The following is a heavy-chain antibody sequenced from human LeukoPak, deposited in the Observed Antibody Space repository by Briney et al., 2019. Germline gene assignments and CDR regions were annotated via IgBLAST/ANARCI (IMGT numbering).Heavy chain of an antibody. V-gene: IGHV1-18*01. Sequence: EASVKVSCKASGYTFTDFGFIRVRQAPGQGLEWMGWVSTYNGDTDYAKKFQDRVTMTTESSTQTTFMELRNLRSDDTAVYYCARAESMALYFLYWGQGTLVSVS. CDR3: ARAESMALYFLY. D-gene: IGHD1-14*01. J-gene: IGHJ1*01. CDR2: VSTYNGDT. CDR1: GYTFTDFG.